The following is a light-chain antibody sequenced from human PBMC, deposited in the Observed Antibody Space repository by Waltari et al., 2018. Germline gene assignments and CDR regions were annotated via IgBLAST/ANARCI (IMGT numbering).Light chain of an antibody. Sequence: ETVVTQSPATLSLSPGERATISCRTSPTIGRSLAWYQQRPGQAPRPFIYRASTRATGIPDRFSGSGSETEFTLTISSLQSEDIAVYYCQQYNNWSPGTFGQGTKVEI. J-gene: IGKJ1*01. CDR1: PTIGRS. CDR2: RAS. CDR3: QQYNNWSPGT. V-gene: IGKV3D-15*01.